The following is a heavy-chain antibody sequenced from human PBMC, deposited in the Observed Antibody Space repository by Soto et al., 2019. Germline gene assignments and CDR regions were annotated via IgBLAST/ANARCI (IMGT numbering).Heavy chain of an antibody. CDR3: ARGRVTTRLGRSNWFDP. V-gene: IGHV4-30-4*01. CDR1: GGSISSGDYY. Sequence: SETLSLTCTVSGGSISSGDYYWSWIRQPPGKGLEWIGYIYYSGSTYYNPSLKSRVTISVDTSKNQFSLKLSSVTAADTAVYYCARGRVTTRLGRSNWFDPWGQGTLVTVSS. J-gene: IGHJ5*02. CDR2: IYYSGST. D-gene: IGHD4-4*01.